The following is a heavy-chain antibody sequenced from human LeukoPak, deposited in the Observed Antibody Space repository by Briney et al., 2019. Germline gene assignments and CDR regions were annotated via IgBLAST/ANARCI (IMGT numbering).Heavy chain of an antibody. CDR2: INHSGST. CDR3: ARGLSYYYDSSGYPNWFDP. V-gene: IGHV4-34*01. D-gene: IGHD3-22*01. J-gene: IGHJ5*02. CDR1: GGSFSGYY. Sequence: PSETLSLTCAVYGGSFSGYYWSWIRQPPGKGLEWNGEINHSGSTNYNPSLKSRVTISVDTSKNQFSLTLSSVTAADTAVYYCARGLSYYYDSSGYPNWFDPWGQGTLVTVSS.